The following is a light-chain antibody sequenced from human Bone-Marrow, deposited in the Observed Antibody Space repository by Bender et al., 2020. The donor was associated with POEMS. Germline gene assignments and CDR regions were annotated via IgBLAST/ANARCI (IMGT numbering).Light chain of an antibody. V-gene: IGLV2-23*02. CDR1: SSDVGKYNL. J-gene: IGLJ3*02. CDR2: DVN. Sequence: QSALTQPASVSGSPGQSITISCTGTSSDVGKYNLVSWYQQIPGKAPKVIIFDVNQRPSGVPDRLSGSKSGNTASLTISGLQTEDEADYYCCSYAGSFTWVFGGGTKVTVL. CDR3: CSYAGSFTWV.